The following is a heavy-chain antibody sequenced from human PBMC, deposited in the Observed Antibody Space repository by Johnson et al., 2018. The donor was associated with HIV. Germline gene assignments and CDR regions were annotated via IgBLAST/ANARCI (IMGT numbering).Heavy chain of an antibody. Sequence: VQLVESGGGLVQPGGSLRLSCAASGFTFSNAWMSWVRQAPGKGLEWVGRIKSKTDGGTTDYAAPVKGRFTISRDDSKNTLYLQMNSLKTEDTAVYYCTTDLGGEDAFDIWGQGTMVTVSS. V-gene: IGHV3-15*01. D-gene: IGHD3-16*01. CDR1: GFTFSNAW. CDR2: IKSKTDGGTT. J-gene: IGHJ3*02. CDR3: TTDLGGEDAFDI.